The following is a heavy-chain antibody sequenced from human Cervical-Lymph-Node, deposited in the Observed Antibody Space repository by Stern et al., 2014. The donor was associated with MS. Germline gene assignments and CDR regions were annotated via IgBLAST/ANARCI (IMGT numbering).Heavy chain of an antibody. D-gene: IGHD1-26*01. Sequence: MQLVQSGGGLVQPGRSLRLSCAASGFTFDDYAMHWVRQVPGKGLEWVSGISWNSGSIGYADSVKGRFTISRENAKNSLYLQMNSLRAEDTALYYCARSKVIVGAPFDYWGQGTLVTVSS. CDR1: GFTFDDYA. CDR3: ARSKVIVGAPFDY. CDR2: ISWNSGSI. V-gene: IGHV3-9*01. J-gene: IGHJ4*02.